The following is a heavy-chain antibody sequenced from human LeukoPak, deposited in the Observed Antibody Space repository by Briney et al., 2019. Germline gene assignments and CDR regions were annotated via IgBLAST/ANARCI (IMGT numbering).Heavy chain of an antibody. Sequence: SVKVSCKASGGTFSSYAISWVRQAPGQGLEWMGTIIPILSIANYAQKFQGRVTITANKSTSTAYMELSSLRSDDTAMYYCARHYYDSSGYLYWFDPWGQGTLVTVSS. D-gene: IGHD3-22*01. CDR3: ARHYYDSSGYLYWFDP. CDR1: GGTFSSYA. J-gene: IGHJ5*02. V-gene: IGHV1-69*04. CDR2: IIPILSIA.